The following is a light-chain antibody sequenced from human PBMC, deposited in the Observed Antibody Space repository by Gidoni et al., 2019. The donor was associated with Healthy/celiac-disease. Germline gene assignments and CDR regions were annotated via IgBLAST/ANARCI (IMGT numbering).Light chain of an antibody. J-gene: IGKJ2*03. Sequence: DIQMTQSPSSLSASVGDRVTITCRASQSISTYLNWYQQKTGEAPKVLIYSASRLQSGVPSRFSGSGSETEFTLTISSLHPEDVATYYCQQSYSTPQYSFGQGTKLEI. CDR2: SAS. V-gene: IGKV1-39*01. CDR1: QSISTY. CDR3: QQSYSTPQYS.